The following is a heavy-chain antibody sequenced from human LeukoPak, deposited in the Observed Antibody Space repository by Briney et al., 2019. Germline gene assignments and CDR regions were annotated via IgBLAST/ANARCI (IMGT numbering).Heavy chain of an antibody. J-gene: IGHJ4*02. Sequence: GSVKVSCKASGYSLTGYYIHWVRQAPGQGLEWMGRINPNSGGTNYAQKFQGRVTMTRGTSVSTAYMELSGLRSDDTAVYYCARADTGDYWGQGTLVTVSS. CDR1: GYSLTGYY. CDR3: ARADTGDY. D-gene: IGHD5-18*01. V-gene: IGHV1-2*06. CDR2: INPNSGGT.